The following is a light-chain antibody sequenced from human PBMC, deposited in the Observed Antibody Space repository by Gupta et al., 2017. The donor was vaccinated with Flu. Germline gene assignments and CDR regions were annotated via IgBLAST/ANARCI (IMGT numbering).Light chain of an antibody. V-gene: IGLV2-18*02. CDR1: GSDVGTYNR. Sequence: TGSDVGTYNRVSWYRQPPGTAPKLIIYEVSNRPSGVPDRFSGSKSGNTASLTISGLQGEDEADYYCSSYTTSYTFVFGTGTKVTV. CDR2: EVS. J-gene: IGLJ1*01. CDR3: SSYTTSYTFV.